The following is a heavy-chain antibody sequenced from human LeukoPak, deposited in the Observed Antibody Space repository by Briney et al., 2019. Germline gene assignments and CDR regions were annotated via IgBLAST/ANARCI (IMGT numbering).Heavy chain of an antibody. CDR2: ISAYNGNT. V-gene: IGHV1-18*04. CDR3: ARVPVREYYFDY. CDR1: GYTFTGYY. D-gene: IGHD2/OR15-2a*01. J-gene: IGHJ4*02. Sequence: GASVKVSCKASGYTFTGYYMHWVRQAPGQGLEWMGWISAYNGNTNYAQKLQGRVTMTTDTSTSTAYMELRSLRSDDTAVYYCARVPVREYYFDYWGQGTLVTVSS.